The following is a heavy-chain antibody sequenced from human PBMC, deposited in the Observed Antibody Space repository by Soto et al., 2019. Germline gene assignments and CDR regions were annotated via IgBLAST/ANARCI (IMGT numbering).Heavy chain of an antibody. V-gene: IGHV3-21*04. D-gene: IGHD4-17*01. J-gene: IGHJ4*02. CDR2: ISSSSSYI. CDR1: GFTFSSYS. Sequence: PGGSLRLSCAASGFTFSSYSMNWVRQAPGKGLEWVSSISSSSSYIYYADSVKGRFTISRDNAKNSLYLQMNSLRAEDTAVYYCAKDYSTVTTDPLSVVLFDYWGQGALVTVSS. CDR3: AKDYSTVTTDPLSVVLFDY.